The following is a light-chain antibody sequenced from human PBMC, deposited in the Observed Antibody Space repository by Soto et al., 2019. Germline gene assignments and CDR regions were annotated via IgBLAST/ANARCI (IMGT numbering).Light chain of an antibody. CDR3: MQALQTPLT. CDR1: QSLLHSNGYNY. V-gene: IGKV2-28*01. J-gene: IGKJ5*01. CDR2: LAS. Sequence: DIVMTQSPLSLPVTPGEPASISCRSSQSLLHSNGYNYFDWYVQKPGQSPQLLIYLASNRAPGVPDRFSGSGSGTDFTLKISRVEAEDVGVYYCMQALQTPLTFGQGTRLEIK.